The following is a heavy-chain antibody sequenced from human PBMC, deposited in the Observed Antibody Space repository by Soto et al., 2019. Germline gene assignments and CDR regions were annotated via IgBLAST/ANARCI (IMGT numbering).Heavy chain of an antibody. CDR2: IHPGGHS. J-gene: IGHJ5*02. CDR3: ARGLTMGQLPSHFDH. Sequence: LSLTCTVSGASVRSANWWHWVRQSPGKGLEWIGEIHPGGHSNYNPSLKRRVTISVDTSRNQFSLRLSSVTAADTAVYYCARGLTMGQLPSHFDHWGQGTLVTVSS. CDR1: GASVRSANW. V-gene: IGHV4-4*02. D-gene: IGHD3-16*01.